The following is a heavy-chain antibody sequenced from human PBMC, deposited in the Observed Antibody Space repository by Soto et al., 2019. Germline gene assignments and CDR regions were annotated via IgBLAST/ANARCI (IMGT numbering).Heavy chain of an antibody. CDR3: ARSLTGTYYYYGMDV. CDR2: IIPIFGTA. D-gene: IGHD1-20*01. CDR1: GGTFSSYA. J-gene: IGHJ6*02. V-gene: IGHV1-69*05. Sequence: QVQLVQSGAEVKKPGSSVKVSCKASGGTFSSYAINWVRQAPGQGLEWMGGIIPIFGTADYAQKFQGRVTXPXAXSXXTAYMELSSLRSEDTAVYYCARSLTGTYYYYGMDVWGQGTTVTVSS.